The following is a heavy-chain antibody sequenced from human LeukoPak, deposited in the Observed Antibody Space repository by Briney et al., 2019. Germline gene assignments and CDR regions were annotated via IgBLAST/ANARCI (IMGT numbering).Heavy chain of an antibody. CDR1: GGSFSGYY. CDR3: ARVGSSGWYFGGFEY. Sequence: SETLSLTCAVYGGSFSGYYWSWIRQPPGKGLEGIGEINHSGSTNYNPSLKSRVTISVDTSKNQFSLKLSSVTAADTAVYYCARVGSSGWYFGGFEYWGQGTLVTVSS. V-gene: IGHV4-34*01. CDR2: INHSGST. J-gene: IGHJ4*02. D-gene: IGHD6-19*01.